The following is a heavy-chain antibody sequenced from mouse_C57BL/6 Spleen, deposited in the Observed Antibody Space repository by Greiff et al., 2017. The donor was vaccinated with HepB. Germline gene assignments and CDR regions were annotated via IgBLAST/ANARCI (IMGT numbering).Heavy chain of an antibody. CDR1: GYTFTSYW. V-gene: IGHV1-61*01. J-gene: IGHJ1*03. Sequence: QVQLQQPGAELVRPGSSVKLSCKASGYTFTSYWMDWVKQRPGQGLEWIGNIYPSDSETHYNQKFKDKATLTVDKSSSTAYMQLSSLTSEDSAVYYCARGVTRWGYFDVWGTGTTVTVSS. CDR3: ARGVTRWGYFDV. D-gene: IGHD2-12*01. CDR2: IYPSDSET.